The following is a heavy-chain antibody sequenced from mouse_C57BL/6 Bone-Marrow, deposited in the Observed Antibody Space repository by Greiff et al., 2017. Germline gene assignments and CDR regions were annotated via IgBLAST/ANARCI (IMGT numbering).Heavy chain of an antibody. D-gene: IGHD2-14*01. CDR1: GFTFSDYG. J-gene: IGHJ4*01. CDR2: ISNLAYSI. V-gene: IGHV5-15*01. Sequence: EVKLVESGGGLVQPGGSLKLSCAASGFTFSDYGMAWVRQAPRKGPEWVAFISNLAYSIYYADTVTGRFTISRENAKNTLYLEMSSLRSEDTAMYYCARLGYRDAMDYWGQGTSATVSS. CDR3: ARLGYRDAMDY.